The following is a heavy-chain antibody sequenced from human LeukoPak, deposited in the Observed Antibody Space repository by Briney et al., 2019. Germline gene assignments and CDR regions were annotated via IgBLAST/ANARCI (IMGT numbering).Heavy chain of an antibody. V-gene: IGHV4-39*01. CDR2: IYYSGST. CDR1: GGSISSSGYY. Sequence: PSETLSLTCTASGGSISSSGYYWGWIRQPPGKGLEWIASIYYSGSTYYNPSLKSRVTISVDTSKNQLSPKLSSLTAADTAVYCARHEYSGSYYGLSWFDPWGQGTLVTVSS. D-gene: IGHD1-26*01. J-gene: IGHJ5*02. CDR3: ARHEYSGSYYGLSWFDP.